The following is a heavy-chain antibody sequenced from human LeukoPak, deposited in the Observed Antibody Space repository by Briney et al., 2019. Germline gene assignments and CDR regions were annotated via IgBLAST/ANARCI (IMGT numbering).Heavy chain of an antibody. V-gene: IGHV6-1*01. CDR2: TYYRSKWYN. CDR1: GDSVSGNSAA. Sequence: SQTLSLTCAISGDSVSGNSAAWNWIRQSPSRGLEWLGRTYYRSKWYNDYAVSVKSRITINPDTSKNQFSLQLDSVTPEDTAVYYCCHSLSGRTGAFDIWGRGTVVTVSS. CDR3: CHSLSGRTGAFDI. D-gene: IGHD2-21*01. J-gene: IGHJ3*02.